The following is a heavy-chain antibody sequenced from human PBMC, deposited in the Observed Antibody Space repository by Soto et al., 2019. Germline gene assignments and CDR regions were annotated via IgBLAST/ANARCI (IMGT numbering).Heavy chain of an antibody. Sequence: QVQLVQSGAEVKKPGSSVKVSCKASGGTFSSYAISWVRQAPGQGLEWMGGIIPIFGTANYAQKFQGRVTIXXDXSXXTAYMELSSLRSEDTAVYYCARDRGDGYSNDAFDIWGQGTMVTVSS. D-gene: IGHD4-4*01. CDR2: IIPIFGTA. CDR1: GGTFSSYA. J-gene: IGHJ3*02. CDR3: ARDRGDGYSNDAFDI. V-gene: IGHV1-69*12.